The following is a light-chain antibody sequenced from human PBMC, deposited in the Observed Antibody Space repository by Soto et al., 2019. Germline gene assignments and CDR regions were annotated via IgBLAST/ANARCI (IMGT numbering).Light chain of an antibody. CDR2: EVT. Sequence: QSALTQPASVSGSPGQSITISCTGTSSDIGAYNYVSWYQQHPGQAPQLMIYEVTNRPSGVSNRFSGSKSGNTASLTISGLQPEDEADYYCSSYTRTSTQVFGTGTKLTVL. V-gene: IGLV2-14*01. CDR3: SSYTRTSTQV. J-gene: IGLJ1*01. CDR1: SSDIGAYNY.